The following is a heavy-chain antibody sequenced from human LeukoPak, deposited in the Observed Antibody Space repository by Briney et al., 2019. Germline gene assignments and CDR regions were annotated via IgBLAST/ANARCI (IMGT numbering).Heavy chain of an antibody. CDR2: IGSSSSYI. CDR3: ARVRKRIAARPYYYGMDV. Sequence: PGGSLRLSCAASGFTFSSYSMNWVRQAPGKGLEWVSSIGSSSSYIYYADSVKGRFTISRDNAKNSLYLQMNSLRAEDTAVYYCARVRKRIAARPYYYGMDVWGQGTTVTVSS. J-gene: IGHJ6*02. V-gene: IGHV3-21*01. D-gene: IGHD6-6*01. CDR1: GFTFSSYS.